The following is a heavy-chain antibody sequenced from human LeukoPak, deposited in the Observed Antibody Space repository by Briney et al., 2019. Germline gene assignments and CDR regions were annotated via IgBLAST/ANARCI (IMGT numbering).Heavy chain of an antibody. CDR1: GFTFSTYA. CDR3: GKVSGDRFVPFDY. CDR2: IGGGGGNT. V-gene: IGHV3-23*01. D-gene: IGHD3-10*01. J-gene: IGHJ4*02. Sequence: GGSLRLSCAASGFTFSTYAMSWVRQAPGKGLEWVSTIGGGGGNTYYADSVKGRFTISRDNSKNTLYLQMNSLRADDSAIYYCGKVSGDRFVPFDYWGQGTLVTVSS.